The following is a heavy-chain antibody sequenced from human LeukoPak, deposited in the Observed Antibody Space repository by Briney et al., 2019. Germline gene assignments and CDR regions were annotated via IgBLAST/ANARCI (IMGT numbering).Heavy chain of an antibody. CDR1: GFTFSSYA. D-gene: IGHD5-12*01. CDR3: AKDRYSGSFYYFDY. J-gene: IGHJ4*02. V-gene: IGHV3-23*01. CDR2: ISGSGGST. Sequence: PGGSLRLSCAASGFTFSSYAMSWVRQAPGKGLEWVSAISGSGGSTYYADSVKGRFTISRDNSKNTLYLQMNSLRAEDTAVCYCAKDRYSGSFYYFDYWGQGTLVTVSS.